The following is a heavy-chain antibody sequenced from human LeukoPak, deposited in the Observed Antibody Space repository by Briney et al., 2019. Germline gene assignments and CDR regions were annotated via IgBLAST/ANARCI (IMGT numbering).Heavy chain of an antibody. CDR1: GFTFSSYS. D-gene: IGHD2-2*01. J-gene: IGHJ4*02. CDR2: ISSSSTI. V-gene: IGHV3-48*01. Sequence: PGGSLRLSCAASGFTFSSYSMNWVRQAPGKGLEWVSYISSSSTIYYADSVEGRFTISRDNAKNSLYLQMNSLRAEDTAVYYCARGSGLGQLDYWGQGTLVTVSS. CDR3: ARGSGLGQLDY.